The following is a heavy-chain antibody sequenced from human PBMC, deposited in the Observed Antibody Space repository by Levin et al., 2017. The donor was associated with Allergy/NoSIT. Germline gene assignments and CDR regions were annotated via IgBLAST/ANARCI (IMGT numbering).Heavy chain of an antibody. CDR3: ARDLYNDDSVFGY. J-gene: IGHJ4*02. D-gene: IGHD3-22*01. Sequence: ASVKVSCKASRYIFSDYFIHWVRQAPGQGLEWMGWINPHSGDTKYAQEFQGRVTMTRDTSISTAYMELTRLTSDDTAVYSCARDLYNDDSVFGYWGQGTLVNVFS. V-gene: IGHV1-2*02. CDR1: RYIFSDYF. CDR2: INPHSGDT.